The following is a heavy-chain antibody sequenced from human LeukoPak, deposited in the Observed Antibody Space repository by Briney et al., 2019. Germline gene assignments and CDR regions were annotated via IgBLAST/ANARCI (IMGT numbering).Heavy chain of an antibody. D-gene: IGHD6-19*01. Sequence: GGSLRLSCAASGFTLSSYAMSWVRQAPGKGLEWVSSISGSSSYIYYADSVKGRFTISRGNAKNSLYLQMNSLRAEDTAVYYCARDRITVAATETSFDPWGQGTLVTVSS. J-gene: IGHJ5*02. CDR2: ISGSSSYI. V-gene: IGHV3-21*01. CDR1: GFTLSSYA. CDR3: ARDRITVAATETSFDP.